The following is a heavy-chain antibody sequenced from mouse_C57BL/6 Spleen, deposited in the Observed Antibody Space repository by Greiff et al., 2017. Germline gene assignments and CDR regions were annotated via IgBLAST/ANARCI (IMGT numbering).Heavy chain of an antibody. Sequence: VHLVESGPGLVQPSQSLSITCTVSGFSLTSYGVHWVRQSPGKGLAWLGVLWSGGSTDYNAAFISRLSISKDNSKSQVFFKMNSLQADDTAIYYCATPPYGSSLYAMDYWGQGTSVTVSS. CDR2: LWSGGST. D-gene: IGHD1-1*01. CDR3: ATPPYGSSLYAMDY. J-gene: IGHJ4*01. CDR1: GFSLTSYG. V-gene: IGHV2-2*01.